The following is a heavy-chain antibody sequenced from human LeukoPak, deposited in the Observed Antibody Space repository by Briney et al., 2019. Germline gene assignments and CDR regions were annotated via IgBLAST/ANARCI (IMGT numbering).Heavy chain of an antibody. V-gene: IGHV3-64*01. D-gene: IGHD3-10*01. J-gene: IGHJ4*02. CDR3: ARDPGSRAPEYYFDY. Sequence: PGGSLRLSCAASGFTFSSYAMHWVRQAPGKGLEYVSAISSHGGSTYYANSVKGRFTISRDNSKNTLYLQMGSLRAEDTAVYYCARDPGSRAPEYYFDYWGQGTLVTVSS. CDR1: GFTFSSYA. CDR2: ISSHGGST.